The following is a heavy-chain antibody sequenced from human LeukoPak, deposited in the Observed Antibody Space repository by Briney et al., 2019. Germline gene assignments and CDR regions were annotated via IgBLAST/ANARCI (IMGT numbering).Heavy chain of an antibody. V-gene: IGHV3-23*01. D-gene: IGHD3-22*01. CDR3: AKGHGDASGYYYFDS. Sequence: GGSLRLSCAASGFIFSNYGMSWVRQAPGKGLEWVSAIRGNADTTYYADSVKGRFSIFRDNYKNMLYLQMNSLRVEDTAAYYCAKGHGDASGYYYFDSWGQGTLVTVSS. J-gene: IGHJ4*02. CDR1: GFIFSNYG. CDR2: IRGNADTT.